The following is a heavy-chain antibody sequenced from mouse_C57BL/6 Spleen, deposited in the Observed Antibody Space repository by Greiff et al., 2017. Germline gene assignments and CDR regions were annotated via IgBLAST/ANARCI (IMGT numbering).Heavy chain of an antibody. Sequence: EVMLVESGGGLVKPGGSLKLSCAASGFTFSDYGMHWVRQAPEKGLEWVAYISSGSSTSYYADTVKGRFTISRDNAKNTLFLQMTSLRSEDTAMYYCARARGYDGYHFAYWGQGTLVTVSA. CDR2: ISSGSSTS. CDR3: ARARGYDGYHFAY. V-gene: IGHV5-17*01. D-gene: IGHD2-3*01. J-gene: IGHJ3*01. CDR1: GFTFSDYG.